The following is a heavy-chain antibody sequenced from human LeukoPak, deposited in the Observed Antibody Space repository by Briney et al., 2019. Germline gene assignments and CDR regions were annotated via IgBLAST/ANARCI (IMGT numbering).Heavy chain of an antibody. Sequence: PSETLSLTCTVSGGSISSSSYYWGWIRQPPGKGLEWIGSIYYSGSTYYNPSLKSRVTISVDTSKNQFSLKLSSVTAADTAVYYCAKGIAARDYYYMDVWGKGTTVTVSS. CDR2: IYYSGST. CDR3: AKGIAARDYYYMDV. V-gene: IGHV4-39*07. J-gene: IGHJ6*03. CDR1: GGSISSSSYY. D-gene: IGHD6-6*01.